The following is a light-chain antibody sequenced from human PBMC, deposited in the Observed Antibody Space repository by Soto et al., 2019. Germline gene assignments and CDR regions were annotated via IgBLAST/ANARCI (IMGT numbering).Light chain of an antibody. V-gene: IGKV1-39*01. Sequence: DIPMTQSPASLSASVGDIVTITCRASQSISSYLNWYQQKPGKDPNLLIYVASSLQGGVPSRFSGSGSGTDFTLTIGSLQPDDFATYYCQQSYSTPITVGQGTRWRL. J-gene: IGKJ5*01. CDR2: VAS. CDR3: QQSYSTPIT. CDR1: QSISSY.